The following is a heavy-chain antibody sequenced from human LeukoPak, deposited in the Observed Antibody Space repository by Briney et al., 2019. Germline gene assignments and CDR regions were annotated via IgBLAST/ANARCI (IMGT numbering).Heavy chain of an antibody. V-gene: IGHV3-30-3*01. J-gene: IGHJ4*02. CDR2: ISSDGDNK. Sequence: GRSLRLSCAASGFTFSNYAMHWVRQAPGKGLEWVTVISSDGDNKLYADSVKGRFTISRDKSKNTLYLQMNSLRAEDTAVYYCARRDGGSCLDYWGQGTLVTVSS. D-gene: IGHD2-15*01. CDR3: ARRDGGSCLDY. CDR1: GFTFSNYA.